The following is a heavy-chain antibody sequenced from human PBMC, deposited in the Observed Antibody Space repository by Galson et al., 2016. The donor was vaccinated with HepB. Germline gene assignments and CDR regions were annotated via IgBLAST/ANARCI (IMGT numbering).Heavy chain of an antibody. CDR3: ARDPLTRGVGELDLLGY. CDR2: IKPDGSEK. CDR1: GLSFSNFW. Sequence: SLRLSCAASGLSFSNFWMSWVRQAPGKGLEWVANIKPDGSEKDYVDSVKGRFTISRDNVKNSLYLQMNSLRAEDTAIYYCARDPLTRGVGELDLLGYWGQGTLVTVSS. V-gene: IGHV3-7*01. J-gene: IGHJ4*02. D-gene: IGHD3-10*01.